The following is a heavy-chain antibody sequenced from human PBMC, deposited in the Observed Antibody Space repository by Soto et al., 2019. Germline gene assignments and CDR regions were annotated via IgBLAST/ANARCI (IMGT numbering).Heavy chain of an antibody. CDR2: IWYDGSNT. D-gene: IGHD6-19*01. Sequence: PWGSLRLSCAASGFIFISYGIHCFRHSPGKGLEWVAGIWYDGSNTFYSDAVKGRFSISRDNSKNTVDLQMNSLRAEDTAVYYCAKSIAVVPGWLDPWGQGIQVTVSS. CDR3: AKSIAVVPGWLDP. CDR1: GFIFISYG. J-gene: IGHJ5*02. V-gene: IGHV3-33*06.